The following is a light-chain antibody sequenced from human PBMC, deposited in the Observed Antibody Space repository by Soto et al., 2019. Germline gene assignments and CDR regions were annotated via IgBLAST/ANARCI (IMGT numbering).Light chain of an antibody. V-gene: IGKV1-5*01. CDR3: LQYNTFPHT. CDR2: EAT. Sequence: IQMTQSPSTLSASVGDTVTLTCRSSQMIARWLAWYQQKPGTAPRLIIYEATSLQSGVPSRFSASASGTDFTLTISSLHPDDFATYYCLQYNTFPHTFGQGTKLEI. CDR1: QMIARW. J-gene: IGKJ2*01.